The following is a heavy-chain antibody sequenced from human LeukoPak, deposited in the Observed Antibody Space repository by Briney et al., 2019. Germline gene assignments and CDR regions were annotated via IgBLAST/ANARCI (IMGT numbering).Heavy chain of an antibody. CDR2: IYPGDSDT. CDR3: ARHSHSSAYDY. CDR1: GYTFTNYW. D-gene: IGHD6-19*01. V-gene: IGHV5-51*01. Sequence: GESLKISCKGSGYTFTNYWIGWVRQMPGKGLEWMGIIYPGDSDTRHSPSFQGQVTISADKSISTAYLQWSSLKASDTAMYYCARHSHSSAYDYWGQGTLVTVSS. J-gene: IGHJ4*02.